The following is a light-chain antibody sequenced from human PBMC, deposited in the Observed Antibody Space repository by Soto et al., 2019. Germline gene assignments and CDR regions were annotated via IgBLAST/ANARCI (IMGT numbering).Light chain of an antibody. Sequence: DIQMTQSPSTLSASVGDRVTITCRASQSISSWLAWYQQKPGKAPKLLIYKASSLESGVPSRFSGSGSGTEFTLTISSLQPDDFATYYCQQRSNWRGTFGQGTKLEIK. CDR3: QQRSNWRGT. V-gene: IGKV1-5*03. CDR1: QSISSW. J-gene: IGKJ2*02. CDR2: KAS.